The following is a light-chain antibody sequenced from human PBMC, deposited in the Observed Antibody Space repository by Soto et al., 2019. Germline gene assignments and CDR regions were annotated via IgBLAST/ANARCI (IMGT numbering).Light chain of an antibody. J-gene: IGKJ1*01. Sequence: DIQMTQSPSTLSASVGDRVAITCRASQSISVWLAWYQQRPGKAPKLLIYKASILESGVPSRFSGSGSGTEFTLTISSLQPDDFATYYCQEYNSYWTFGQGTKVDIK. CDR3: QEYNSYWT. CDR2: KAS. CDR1: QSISVW. V-gene: IGKV1-5*03.